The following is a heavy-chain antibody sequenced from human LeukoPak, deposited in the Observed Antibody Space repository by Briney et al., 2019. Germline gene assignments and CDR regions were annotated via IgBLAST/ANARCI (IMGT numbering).Heavy chain of an antibody. CDR1: GNYR. CDR3: VSFYETY. J-gene: IGHJ4*02. CDR2: INSDGSWT. Sequence: GGSLRLSCAASGNYRMHWVRQAPGRGLVWVSHINSDGSWTSYADSVKGRFTISKDNAKNTVYLQMNNLRAEDTAVYYCVSFYETYWGRGTLVTVSS. D-gene: IGHD2-2*01. V-gene: IGHV3-74*01.